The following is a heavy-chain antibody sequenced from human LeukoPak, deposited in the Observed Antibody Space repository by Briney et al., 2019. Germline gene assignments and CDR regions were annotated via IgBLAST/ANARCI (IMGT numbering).Heavy chain of an antibody. V-gene: IGHV3-21*01. CDR1: GFTFSSYS. J-gene: IGHJ6*02. CDR2: ISSSSSYI. Sequence: GGSLRLSCAASGFTFSSYSMNWVRQAPGKGLEWVSSISSSSSYIYYADSVKGRFTISRDNAKNSLYLQMNSLRAEDTAVYYCARDTEELFMVLNRYYYYGMDVWGQGTTVTVSS. D-gene: IGHD4/OR15-4a*01. CDR3: ARDTEELFMVLNRYYYYGMDV.